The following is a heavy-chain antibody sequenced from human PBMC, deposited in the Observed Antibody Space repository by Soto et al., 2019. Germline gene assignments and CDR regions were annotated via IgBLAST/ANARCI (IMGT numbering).Heavy chain of an antibody. CDR2: IYYSGST. V-gene: IGHV4-59*01. CDR3: ARGGRWELLGWFDP. J-gene: IGHJ5*02. CDR1: GGSISSYY. Sequence: LSLTCTVSGGSISSYYWSWIRQPPGKGLEWIGYIYYSGSTNYNPSLKSRVTISVDTSKNQFSLKLSSVTAADTAVYYCARGGRWELLGWFDPWGQGTLVTVSS. D-gene: IGHD1-26*01.